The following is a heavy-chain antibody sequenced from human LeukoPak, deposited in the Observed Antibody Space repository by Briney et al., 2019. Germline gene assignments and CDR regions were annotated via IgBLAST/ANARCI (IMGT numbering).Heavy chain of an antibody. CDR3: ARVMGHDSSGYYDY. V-gene: IGHV1-69*02. Sequence: GSSVKVSCKASGGTFSSYTISWVRQAPGQGLEWMGRIIPILGIANYARKFQGRVTITADKSTSTAYMELSSLRSEDTAVYYCARVMGHDSSGYYDYWGQGTLVTVSS. D-gene: IGHD3-22*01. CDR1: GGTFSSYT. CDR2: IIPILGIA. J-gene: IGHJ4*02.